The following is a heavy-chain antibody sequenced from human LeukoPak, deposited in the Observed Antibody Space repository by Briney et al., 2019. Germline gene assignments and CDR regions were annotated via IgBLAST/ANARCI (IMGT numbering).Heavy chain of an antibody. CDR2: ISGSGGST. J-gene: IGHJ4*02. D-gene: IGHD3-10*01. V-gene: IGHV3-23*01. CDR3: ARPQGGITMVRGVIITPYYFDY. CDR1: GFTFSSYA. Sequence: GGSLRLSCAASGFTFSSYAMSWVRQAPGKGLEWVSAISGSGGSTYYADSVKGRFTISRDNSKNTVYLQMNSLRAEDTAVYYCARPQGGITMVRGVIITPYYFDYWGQGTLVTVSS.